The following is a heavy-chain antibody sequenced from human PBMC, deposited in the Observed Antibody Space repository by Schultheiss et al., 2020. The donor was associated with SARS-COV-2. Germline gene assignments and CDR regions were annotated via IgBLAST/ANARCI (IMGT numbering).Heavy chain of an antibody. V-gene: IGHV3-30*18. CDR1: GFTFSSYG. CDR2: ISYDGSNK. Sequence: GESLKISCAASGFTFSSYGMHWVRQAPGKGLEWVAVISYDGSNKYYADSVKGRFTISRDNSKNTLYLQMNSLRAEDTAVYYCAKDERGRNYYDSSGYSSQGPDYWGQGTLVTVSS. D-gene: IGHD3-22*01. J-gene: IGHJ4*02. CDR3: AKDERGRNYYDSSGYSSQGPDY.